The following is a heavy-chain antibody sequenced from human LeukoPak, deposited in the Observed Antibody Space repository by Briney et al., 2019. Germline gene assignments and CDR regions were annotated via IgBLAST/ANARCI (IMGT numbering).Heavy chain of an antibody. D-gene: IGHD4-11*01. V-gene: IGHV1-18*01. CDR2: ISAYNGNT. Sequence: ASVTVSCKASGYTFTSYGIRWVRQAPGQGLEWMGWISAYNGNTNYAQKLQGRVTMTTGTSTSTAYMQLRSLRSDDTAVYYCARLPSNYYYYGMDVWGQGTTVTVSS. CDR3: ARLPSNYYYYGMDV. CDR1: GYTFTSYG. J-gene: IGHJ6*02.